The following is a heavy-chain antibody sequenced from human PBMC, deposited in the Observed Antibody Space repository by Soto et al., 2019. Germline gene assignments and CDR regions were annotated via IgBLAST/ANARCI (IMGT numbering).Heavy chain of an antibody. CDR3: VRDRYSSSGWFDP. D-gene: IGHD3-10*01. CDR2: TYYRPRFFS. Sequence: PSQTLSLTCAISGDSVSSYSAAWNWIRQSPSGGLEWLGRTYYRPRFFSDYAESVKSRIIINPDTSKNQFSLRLKSVTPEDTAVYYCVRDRYSSSGWFDPWGQGTPVTVS. V-gene: IGHV6-1*01. J-gene: IGHJ5*02. CDR1: GDSVSSYSAA.